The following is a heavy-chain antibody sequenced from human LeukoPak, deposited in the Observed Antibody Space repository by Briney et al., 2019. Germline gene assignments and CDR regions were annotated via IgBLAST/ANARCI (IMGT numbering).Heavy chain of an antibody. V-gene: IGHV4-4*07. D-gene: IGHD2-21*01. CDR2: IYSSGST. Sequence: SETLSLPCTVSGRSISRYYWSWVRHPAGKGLEWIGRIYSSGSTNYYYNPSLKSRVTMSVDTSKNQFSLKLSSVTAADTAVYYCARDPNSALWGQGTLVTVSS. CDR1: GRSISRYY. CDR3: ARDPNSAL. J-gene: IGHJ4*02.